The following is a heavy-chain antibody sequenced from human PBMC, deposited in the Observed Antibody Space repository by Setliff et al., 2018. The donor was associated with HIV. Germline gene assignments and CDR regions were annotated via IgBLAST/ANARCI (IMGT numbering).Heavy chain of an antibody. CDR2: VDPADGET. J-gene: IGHJ3*01. Sequence: GASVKVSCKVSGYIFTHYYMHWVQEAPGKGLEWMGLVDPADGETLYAAKFQGRVTMVADTSSDTAYMELHSLRSEDPAVYYCATSLDTNGGAFGVWGQGTMVTVSS. CDR3: ATSLDTNGGAFGV. D-gene: IGHD2-8*01. CDR1: GYIFTHYY. V-gene: IGHV1-69-2*01.